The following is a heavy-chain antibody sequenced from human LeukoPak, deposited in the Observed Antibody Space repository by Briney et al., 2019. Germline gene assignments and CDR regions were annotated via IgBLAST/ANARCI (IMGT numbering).Heavy chain of an antibody. CDR1: GGTFSSYA. CDR2: IIPIFGTA. CDR3: ASRDLPWIQLPSSRYYYYGMDV. V-gene: IGHV1-69*06. Sequence: ASVKVSCKASGGTFSSYAISWVRQAPGQGLEWMGGIIPIFGTANYAQKFQGRVTITADKSTSTAYMELSSPRSEDTAVYYCASRDLPWIQLPSSRYYYYGMDVWGKGTTVTVSS. D-gene: IGHD5-18*01. J-gene: IGHJ6*04.